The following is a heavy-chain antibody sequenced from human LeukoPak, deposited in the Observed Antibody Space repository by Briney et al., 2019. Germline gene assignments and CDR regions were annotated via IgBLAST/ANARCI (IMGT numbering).Heavy chain of an antibody. CDR3: ARSGDWNSDYYYYYMDV. CDR2: IKQDGSEK. J-gene: IGHJ6*03. D-gene: IGHD1-7*01. Sequence: PGGSLRLSCAASGFTFSSYWMSWVRQAPGKGLEWVANIKQDGSEKYYVDSVKGRFTISRDNAKNSLYLQMNSLRAEDTAVYYCARSGDWNSDYYYYYMDVWGKGTTVTVSS. V-gene: IGHV3-7*01. CDR1: GFTFSSYW.